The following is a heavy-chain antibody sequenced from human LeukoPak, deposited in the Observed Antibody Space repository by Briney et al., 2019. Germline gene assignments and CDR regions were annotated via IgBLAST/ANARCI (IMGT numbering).Heavy chain of an antibody. Sequence: SETLSLTCTVSGGSISSGSYYWSWIRQPAGKGLEWIGRIYTSGSTNYNPSLKSRVTISVDRSKNQFSLKLSSVTAADTAVYYCARTSDVGDGTSYYFDYWGQGTLVTVSS. CDR1: GGSISSGSYY. J-gene: IGHJ4*02. CDR3: ARTSDVGDGTSYYFDY. CDR2: IYTSGST. V-gene: IGHV4-61*02. D-gene: IGHD2-2*01.